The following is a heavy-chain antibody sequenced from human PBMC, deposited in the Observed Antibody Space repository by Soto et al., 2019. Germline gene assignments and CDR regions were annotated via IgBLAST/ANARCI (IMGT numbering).Heavy chain of an antibody. CDR3: ARATYYDFWSGYYY. Sequence: QVQLVQSGAEVKKPGASVKVSCKASGYTFTSYAMHWVRQAPGQRREWMGWINAGNGNTKYSQKFQGRVTITRDTSASTAYMELSSLRSEDTAVYYCARATYYDFWSGYYYWGQGTLVTVSS. V-gene: IGHV1-3*01. CDR2: INAGNGNT. D-gene: IGHD3-3*01. J-gene: IGHJ4*02. CDR1: GYTFTSYA.